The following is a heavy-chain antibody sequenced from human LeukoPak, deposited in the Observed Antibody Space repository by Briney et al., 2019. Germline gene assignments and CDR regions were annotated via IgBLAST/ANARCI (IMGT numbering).Heavy chain of an antibody. D-gene: IGHD2-8*01. Sequence: SETLSLTCAVYGGSFSGYYWSWIRQPPGKGLEWIGEINHSGSTNYNPSLKSRVTISVDTSKNQFSLKLSSVTAADTAVYYCARARGWSQYYYYGMDVWGQGTTVTVSS. CDR1: GGSFSGYY. V-gene: IGHV4-34*01. CDR2: INHSGST. J-gene: IGHJ6*02. CDR3: ARARGWSQYYYYGMDV.